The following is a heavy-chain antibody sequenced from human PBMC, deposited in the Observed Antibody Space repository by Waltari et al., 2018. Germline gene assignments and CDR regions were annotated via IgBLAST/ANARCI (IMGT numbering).Heavy chain of an antibody. CDR1: GFTFSSYA. Sequence: EVQLLESGGGLVQPGGSLRLSCAASGFTFSSYAMSWVRQAPGKGLEWVSAISGSGGSKYYADSVKGRFTISRDNSKNTLYLQMNSLRAEDTAVYYCAKATILGYYYGMDVWGQGTTVTVSS. V-gene: IGHV3-23*01. CDR2: ISGSGGSK. D-gene: IGHD3-9*01. J-gene: IGHJ6*02. CDR3: AKATILGYYYGMDV.